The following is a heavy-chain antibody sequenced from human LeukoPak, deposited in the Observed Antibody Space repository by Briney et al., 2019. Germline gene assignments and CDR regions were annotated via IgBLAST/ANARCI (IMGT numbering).Heavy chain of an antibody. Sequence: GASVKVSCKASGYTFTTYAITWVRQAPGQGLEWMGWISANNGNTKYVEKFQGRVTMTTDTSTSTAYMEVRSLRSDDTAVYYCASVHGYNIGIYYFDYWGQGTVVTVSS. D-gene: IGHD2/OR15-2a*01. J-gene: IGHJ4*02. CDR3: ASVHGYNIGIYYFDY. V-gene: IGHV1-18*01. CDR2: ISANNGNT. CDR1: GYTFTTYA.